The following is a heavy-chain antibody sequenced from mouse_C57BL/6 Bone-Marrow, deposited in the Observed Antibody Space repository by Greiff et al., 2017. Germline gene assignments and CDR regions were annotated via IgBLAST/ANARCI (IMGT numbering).Heavy chain of an antibody. Sequence: QVQLQQSGAELVMPGASVKLSCKASGYTFTSYWMHWVKQRPGQGLEWIGEIDPSDSYTNYNQKFKGKSTVTVDNTSSTAYLQLSSLTSEDSAVYYGARDGSSLDWFAYWGQGTLVTVSA. J-gene: IGHJ3*01. CDR2: IDPSDSYT. CDR1: GYTFTSYW. CDR3: ARDGSSLDWFAY. V-gene: IGHV1-69*01. D-gene: IGHD1-1*01.